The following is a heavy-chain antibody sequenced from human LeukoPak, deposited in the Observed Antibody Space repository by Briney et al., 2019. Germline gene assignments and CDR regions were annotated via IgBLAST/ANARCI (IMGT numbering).Heavy chain of an antibody. D-gene: IGHD6-19*01. CDR2: IRYDGSNK. CDR1: GFTFSSHG. CDR3: AKSIPAIAVAVSTRQ. Sequence: GGSLRLSGAASGFTFSSHGMHWVRQAPGKGLEWVAFIRYDGSNKNYADSVKGRFTISRDNSKNTLYLQMNSLKPDDTAMYYCAKSIPAIAVAVSTRQWGQGTLVTVSS. J-gene: IGHJ4*02. V-gene: IGHV3-30*02.